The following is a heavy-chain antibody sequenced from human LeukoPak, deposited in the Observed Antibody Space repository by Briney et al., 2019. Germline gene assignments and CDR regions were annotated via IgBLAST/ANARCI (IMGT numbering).Heavy chain of an antibody. J-gene: IGHJ5*02. D-gene: IGHD3-22*01. Sequence: SETLSLTCAVYGGPFSGYYWSWIRQPPGKGLEWIGEINHSGSINYNPSLKSRVTISVDTSKNQFSLKLSSVTAADTAVYYCARGDSSGYIFGNWFDPWGQGTLVTVSS. CDR1: GGPFSGYY. CDR3: ARGDSSGYIFGNWFDP. V-gene: IGHV4-34*01. CDR2: INHSGSI.